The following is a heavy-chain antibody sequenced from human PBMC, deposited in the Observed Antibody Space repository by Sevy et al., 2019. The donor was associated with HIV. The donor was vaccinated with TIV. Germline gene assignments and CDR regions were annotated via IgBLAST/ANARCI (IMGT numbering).Heavy chain of an antibody. CDR1: GFTISDHY. V-gene: IGHV3-72*01. D-gene: IGHD2-2*01. Sequence: GGSLRLSCAASGFTISDHYMDWVRQAPGKGLEWVGRVKNRVNSYSTEYAASVKGRFTISRDDSKNSLYLQMNSLGSEDTAVYFCARDLYCTITSCYYYMDVWGKGTTVTVSS. J-gene: IGHJ6*03. CDR3: ARDLYCTITSCYYYMDV. CDR2: VKNRVNSYST.